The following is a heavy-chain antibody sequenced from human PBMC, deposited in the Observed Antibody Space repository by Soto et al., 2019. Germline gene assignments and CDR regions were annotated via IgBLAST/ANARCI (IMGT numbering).Heavy chain of an antibody. CDR1: GYRFKTFS. Sequence: PGESLKISCKGSGYRFKTFSIAWVRQMPGKGLEWMGIIYPGDSETRYSPSFQGQVTISVDMSINTAYLQWSSLRASDTAMYYCARRFSDRYLQNGFDSWGQGTLVPVSS. CDR2: IYPGDSET. CDR3: ARRFSDRYLQNGFDS. J-gene: IGHJ5*01. V-gene: IGHV5-51*01. D-gene: IGHD1-1*01.